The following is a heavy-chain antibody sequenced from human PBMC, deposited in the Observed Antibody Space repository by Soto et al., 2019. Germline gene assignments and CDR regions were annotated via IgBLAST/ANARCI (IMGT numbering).Heavy chain of an antibody. Sequence: SVKVSCKASGGTFSSYAISWVRQAPGQGLEWMGGIIPIFGTANYAQKFQGRVTITADESTSTAYMELSSLRSEDTAVYYCARGDFWSGYSHPPPYYGMDVWGQGTTVTVSS. J-gene: IGHJ6*02. CDR1: GGTFSSYA. CDR3: ARGDFWSGYSHPPPYYGMDV. D-gene: IGHD3-3*01. V-gene: IGHV1-69*13. CDR2: IIPIFGTA.